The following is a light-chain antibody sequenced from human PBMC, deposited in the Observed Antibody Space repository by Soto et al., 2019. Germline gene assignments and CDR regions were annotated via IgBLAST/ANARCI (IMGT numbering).Light chain of an antibody. V-gene: IGLV2-14*01. Sequence: QSALTQPASVSGSPGQSITISCTGTSSDVGGYNYLSWYQQHPGKAPRVMIYEVSNRPSGVSHRFSGSKSGNTASLTISGLQAEDEADYFCSSYTTRGPPVFGGGTNVTVL. J-gene: IGLJ3*02. CDR3: SSYTTRGPPV. CDR2: EVS. CDR1: SSDVGGYNY.